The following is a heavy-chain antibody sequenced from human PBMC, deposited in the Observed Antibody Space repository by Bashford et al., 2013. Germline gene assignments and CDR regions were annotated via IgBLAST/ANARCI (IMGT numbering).Heavy chain of an antibody. V-gene: IGHV3-23*05. Sequence: VRQAPGKGLEWVSTIDNSGDTIQYADSVKGRFTISRDNFKNTLSLQMNSLRAEDTAVYFCAFSYGFDFWGQGTLVTVSS. D-gene: IGHD3-16*01. CDR3: AFSYGFDF. CDR2: IDNSGDTI. J-gene: IGHJ4*02.